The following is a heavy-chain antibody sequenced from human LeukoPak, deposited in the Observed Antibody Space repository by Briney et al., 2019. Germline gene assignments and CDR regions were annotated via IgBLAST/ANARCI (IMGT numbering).Heavy chain of an antibody. Sequence: AGGSLRLSCTASGFTFSSLAMTWVRQAPGKGLEWVAVIWYDGSNKYYADSVKGRFTISRDNSKDTLYLQMNSLRAEDTAVYYCARDKVLVAAAADGIDYWGQGTLVTVSS. J-gene: IGHJ4*02. V-gene: IGHV3-33*08. CDR2: IWYDGSNK. D-gene: IGHD6-13*01. CDR3: ARDKVLVAAAADGIDY. CDR1: GFTFSSLA.